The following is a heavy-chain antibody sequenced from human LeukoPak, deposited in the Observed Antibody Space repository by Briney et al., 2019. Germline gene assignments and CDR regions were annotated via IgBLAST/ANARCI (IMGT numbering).Heavy chain of an antibody. Sequence: GGSLRLSCVASVFTFISYAMTWVRQAPGKGREWGSSITSGGASTYSADSVKGRFTISRDNSKNTLYLEMNSLTVEDTAVYYCAKGRRLWPYFDYWGQGTLVTVSS. D-gene: IGHD5-18*01. V-gene: IGHV3-23*01. J-gene: IGHJ4*02. CDR2: ITSGGAST. CDR3: AKGRRLWPYFDY. CDR1: VFTFISYA.